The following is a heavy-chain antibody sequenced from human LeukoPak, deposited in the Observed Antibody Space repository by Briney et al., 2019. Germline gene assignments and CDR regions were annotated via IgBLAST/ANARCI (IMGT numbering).Heavy chain of an antibody. CDR3: ARTGYSGYAYYFDY. J-gene: IGHJ4*02. CDR2: IIPILGIA. D-gene: IGHD5-12*01. Sequence: ASVKVSCKASGGTFSSYAISWVRQAPGQGLEWMGRIIPILGIANYAQKFQDRVTITADKSTSTAYMELSSLRSEDTAVYYCARTGYSGYAYYFDYWGQGTLVTVSS. V-gene: IGHV1-69*04. CDR1: GGTFSSYA.